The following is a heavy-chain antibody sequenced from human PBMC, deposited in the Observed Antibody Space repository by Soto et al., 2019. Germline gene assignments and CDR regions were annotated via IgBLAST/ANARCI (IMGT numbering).Heavy chain of an antibody. D-gene: IGHD3-3*01. V-gene: IGHV1-8*01. J-gene: IGHJ6*03. Sequence: VASVKVSCKASGYTFTSYDINWVRQATGQGLEWMGWMNPNSGNTGYAQKFQGRVTMTRNTSISTAYMELSSLRSEDTAVYYCARGPTIFSHYYYYYMDVWGKGTTVTVSS. CDR1: GYTFTSYD. CDR3: ARGPTIFSHYYYYYMDV. CDR2: MNPNSGNT.